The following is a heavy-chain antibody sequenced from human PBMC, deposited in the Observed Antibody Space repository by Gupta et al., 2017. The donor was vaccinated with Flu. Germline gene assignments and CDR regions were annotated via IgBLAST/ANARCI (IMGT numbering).Heavy chain of an antibody. J-gene: IGHJ6*02. CDR2: VYYSGST. D-gene: IGHD2-15*01. CDR3: ARESNRALGWYYKGMDV. V-gene: IGHV4-59*01. Sequence: KLQESGPGVVKPSATLSLTCTVSGDSISSYYWSWIRQAPGKGLEWIGYVYYSGSTNFESPLRSRVTISLDKSKNQFSLELKSVTAADTATYYCARESNRALGWYYKGMDVWGQGTTVVVSS. CDR1: GDSISSYY.